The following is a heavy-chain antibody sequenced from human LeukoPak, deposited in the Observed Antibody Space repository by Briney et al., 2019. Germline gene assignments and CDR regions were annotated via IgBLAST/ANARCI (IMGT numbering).Heavy chain of an antibody. V-gene: IGHV3-33*01. J-gene: IGHJ4*02. CDR3: ARSLGGYGPLDY. CDR1: GFTFSSYG. D-gene: IGHD3-16*01. Sequence: PGGSLRLSCAASGFTFSSYGVHWVRQAPGKGLEWVAVIWYDGSNKYYADSVKGRFTISRDNSKNTLYLQMNSLRAEDTAVYYCARSLGGYGPLDYWGQGTLVTVSS. CDR2: IWYDGSNK.